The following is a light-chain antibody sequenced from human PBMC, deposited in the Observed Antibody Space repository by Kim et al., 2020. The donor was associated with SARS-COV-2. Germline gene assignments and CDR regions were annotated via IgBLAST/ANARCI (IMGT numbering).Light chain of an antibody. CDR3: CSYAGSYTWV. V-gene: IGLV2-11*01. CDR2: EVS. CDR1: SRDVGGYNN. J-gene: IGLJ3*02. Sequence: GQSVTISCTGTSRDVGGYNNVSWYHQRPGKAPKLMIYEVSKRPSGVPDRFSGSKSGNTASLTISGLQAEDEADYYCCSYAGSYTWVFGGGTQLTVL.